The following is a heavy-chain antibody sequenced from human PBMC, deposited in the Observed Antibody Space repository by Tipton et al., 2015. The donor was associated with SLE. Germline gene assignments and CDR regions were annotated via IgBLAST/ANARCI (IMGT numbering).Heavy chain of an antibody. V-gene: IGHV4-61*02. CDR1: GGSISSGSYY. D-gene: IGHD6-13*01. CDR2: IYTSGST. Sequence: TLSLTCTVSGGSISSGSYYWSWIRQPAGKGLEWIGRIYTSGSTNYNPSLKSRVTISVDTSKNQFSLKLSSVTAADTAVYYCASTIAAAGSVYYYYYMDVWGKGTTVTVSS. CDR3: ASTIAAAGSVYYYYYMDV. J-gene: IGHJ6*03.